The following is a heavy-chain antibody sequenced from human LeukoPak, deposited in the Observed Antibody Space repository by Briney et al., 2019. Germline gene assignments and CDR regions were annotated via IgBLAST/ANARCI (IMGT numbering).Heavy chain of an antibody. V-gene: IGHV3-33*01. CDR3: AREGSRYYYYYMDV. Sequence: GGSLRLSCAASGFTFSSYGMHWARQAPGKGLEWVAVIWYDGSNKYYADSVKGRFTISRDNSKNTLYLQMNSLRAEDTAVYYCAREGSRYYYYYMDVWGKGTTVTVSS. CDR1: GFTFSSYG. CDR2: IWYDGSNK. J-gene: IGHJ6*03.